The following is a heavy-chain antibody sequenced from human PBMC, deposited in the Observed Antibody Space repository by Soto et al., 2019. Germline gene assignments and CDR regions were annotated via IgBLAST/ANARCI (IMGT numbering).Heavy chain of an antibody. Sequence: EVQLVESGGGLVQPGGSLRLSCAASGFTFSSYWMHWVRQVPGKGLVWVSRIDEYGNTINYADSVRGRFTISRDNAKNTLYGKRNSGRGEDRALYYGKRDMGGGGGYWGQGTLVTVSS. CDR2: IDEYGNTI. J-gene: IGHJ4*02. CDR3: KRDMGGGGGY. D-gene: IGHD3-16*01. CDR1: GFTFSSYW. V-gene: IGHV3-74*01.